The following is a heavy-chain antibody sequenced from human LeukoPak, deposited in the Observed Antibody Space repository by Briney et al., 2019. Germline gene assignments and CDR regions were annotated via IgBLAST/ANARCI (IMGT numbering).Heavy chain of an antibody. V-gene: IGHV3-48*04. CDR3: AGDGVGVLPGDAFDI. Sequence: QAGGSLRLSCAASGFSFSTHSMNWVRQAPGKGLEWISFINLDGTNIHYGESVKARFTISRDNAKNSLYLQMHTLRAEDTAVYYCAGDGVGVLPGDAFDIWSQGTMVTVSS. J-gene: IGHJ3*02. D-gene: IGHD1-26*01. CDR2: INLDGTNI. CDR1: GFSFSTHS.